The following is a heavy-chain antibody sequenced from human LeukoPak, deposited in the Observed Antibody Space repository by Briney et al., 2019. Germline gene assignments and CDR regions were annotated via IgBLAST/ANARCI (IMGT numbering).Heavy chain of an antibody. D-gene: IGHD3-3*01. CDR1: GGSISSSSYY. J-gene: IGHJ6*03. CDR2: VYYSGST. CDR3: ARITYYGFWSGYYRDYYYYYMDV. Sequence: SETLSLTCTVSGGSISSSSYYWGWIRQPPGKGLEWIGSVYYSGSTYYNPFLKSRVTMSVDTSKNQFSLKLSFVTAADTAVYYCARITYYGFWSGYYRDYYYYYMDVWGKGTTVTVSS. V-gene: IGHV4-39*07.